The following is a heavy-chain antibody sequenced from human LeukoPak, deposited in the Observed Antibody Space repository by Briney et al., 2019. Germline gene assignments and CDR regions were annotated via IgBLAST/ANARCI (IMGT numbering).Heavy chain of an antibody. J-gene: IGHJ6*02. CDR3: ARSAADYDFWSGYYVAYGMDV. CDR1: RGSISRDY. D-gene: IGHD3-3*01. V-gene: IGHV4-59*01. Sequence: SETLSLTCTVSRGSISRDYWSWSWEPPGKGRGWRGYIFYSGSTNYNPYLKSRVTISVDTSKNQFSLKLSSVTAADTGVYYCARSAADYDFWSGYYVAYGMDVWGQGTTVTVSS. CDR2: IFYSGST.